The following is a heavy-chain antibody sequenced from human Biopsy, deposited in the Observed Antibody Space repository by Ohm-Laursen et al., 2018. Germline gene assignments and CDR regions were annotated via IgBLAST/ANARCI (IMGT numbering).Heavy chain of an antibody. CDR1: GYTLTALS. J-gene: IGHJ4*02. CDR2: IVPILGTV. CDR3: ATDADGYYTEFDF. Sequence: VASVKVSCKVSGYTLTALSMHWVRQAPGQGLEWLGRIVPILGTVNYAQRFQGRVALTADKSTGTAYMELNRLISDDTAVYYCATDADGYYTEFDFWGQGTLITVSS. V-gene: IGHV1-69*08. D-gene: IGHD5-24*01.